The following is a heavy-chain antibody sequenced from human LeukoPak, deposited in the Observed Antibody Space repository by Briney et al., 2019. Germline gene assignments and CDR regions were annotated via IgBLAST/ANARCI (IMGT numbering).Heavy chain of an antibody. CDR2: ISGSGTTI. CDR3: ARVPWGSYSGSYH. J-gene: IGHJ5*02. V-gene: IGHV3-48*02. Sequence: GGSLRLSCAASGFTFSSYSMNWVREAPGEGLEWGSYISGSGTTIYYADSVKGRFTISRDNAKNSLYLQIDSLRDEDTAVYYCARVPWGSYSGSYHWGQGILVTVSS. CDR1: GFTFSSYS. D-gene: IGHD1-26*01.